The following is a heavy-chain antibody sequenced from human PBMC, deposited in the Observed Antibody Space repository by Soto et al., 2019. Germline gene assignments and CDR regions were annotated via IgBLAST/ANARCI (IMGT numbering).Heavy chain of an antibody. D-gene: IGHD3-10*01. CDR3: AKALYGGFTY. J-gene: IGHJ4*02. V-gene: IGHV3-23*01. CDR2: ISGSGDRT. Sequence: EVRLLESGGGLVQPGGSLRLSCAASGFTFSVYAMSWVRQAPGKGLEWVSGISGSGDRTNYADSVKGRFTVSRDNSKSMLYLQTNSLRAEDTAIYYSAKALYGGFTYWGQGTLVTVSS. CDR1: GFTFSVYA.